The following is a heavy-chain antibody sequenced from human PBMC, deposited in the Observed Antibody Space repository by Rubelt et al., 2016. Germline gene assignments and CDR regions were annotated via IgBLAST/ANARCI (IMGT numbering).Heavy chain of an antibody. D-gene: IGHD3-22*01. CDR3: ARHRGHYYDRPFDI. V-gene: IGHV5-51*01. Sequence: GGVRQMSGKGLEWMGIVYPGDSDTRYSPSFQGQVTISADKSISTAYLQWSSLKASDTAMYYCARHRGHYYDRPFDIWGQGTMVTVSS. J-gene: IGHJ3*02. CDR2: VYPGDSDT.